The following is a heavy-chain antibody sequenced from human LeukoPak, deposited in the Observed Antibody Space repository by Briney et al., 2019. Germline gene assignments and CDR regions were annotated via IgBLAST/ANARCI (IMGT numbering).Heavy chain of an antibody. CDR2: IYPSGDST. J-gene: IGHJ4*02. CDR1: GFTFSTYS. Sequence: GGSLRLSCAASGFTFSTYSMTWVRQGPGKGLEWVSSIYPSGDSTFYSDSVKGRFTISRDNSKNTLYLQMSSLRTEDTAIYYCAKDVVPDSGWDLDYWGQGTLVTVSS. CDR3: AKDVVPDSGWDLDY. D-gene: IGHD6-19*01. V-gene: IGHV3-23*01.